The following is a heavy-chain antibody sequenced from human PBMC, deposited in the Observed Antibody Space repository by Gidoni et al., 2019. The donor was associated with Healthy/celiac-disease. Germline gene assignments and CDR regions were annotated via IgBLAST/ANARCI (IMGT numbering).Heavy chain of an antibody. CDR1: GGSFSGYY. V-gene: IGHV4-34*01. D-gene: IGHD3-22*01. CDR3: ARGRRGSSGYYMS. Sequence: QVQLQQWGAGLLKPSETLSLTCAVYGGSFSGYYWSWIRQPPGRGSDWIGEINHSGSTNYNPSLKRRVTISVDTSKNQFSLKLSSVTAADTAVYYCARGRRGSSGYYMSWGQGTLVTVSS. CDR2: INHSGST. J-gene: IGHJ4*02.